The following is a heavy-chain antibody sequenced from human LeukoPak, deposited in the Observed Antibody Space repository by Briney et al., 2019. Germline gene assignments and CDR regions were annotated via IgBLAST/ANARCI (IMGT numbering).Heavy chain of an antibody. J-gene: IGHJ2*01. CDR1: GFTFSSYS. CDR2: ISSSSSYI. Sequence: PGGSLRLSCAASGFTFSSYSMNWVRQAPGKGLEWVSSISSSSSYIYYADSVKGRFTISRDNAKNSLYLEMNSLRAEDTAVYYCVRDLYSSPFWYFDLWGRGTLVTVSS. CDR3: VRDLYSSPFWYFDL. D-gene: IGHD5-18*01. V-gene: IGHV3-21*01.